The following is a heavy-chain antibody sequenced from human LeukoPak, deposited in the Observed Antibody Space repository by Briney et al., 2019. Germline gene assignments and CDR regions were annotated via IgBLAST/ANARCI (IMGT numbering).Heavy chain of an antibody. J-gene: IGHJ6*03. CDR1: GYTFTIYG. CDR2: ISAYNGNT. V-gene: IGHV1-18*01. Sequence: GASVRVSCKASGYTFTIYGISWVRQAPGQGLGWMGWISAYNGNTNYAQKLQGRVTLTTDTSTSTAYMVLRSLRSDDTAVYYCARVHGNPYYYMDVWGKGTTVTISS. D-gene: IGHD1-14*01. CDR3: ARVHGNPYYYMDV.